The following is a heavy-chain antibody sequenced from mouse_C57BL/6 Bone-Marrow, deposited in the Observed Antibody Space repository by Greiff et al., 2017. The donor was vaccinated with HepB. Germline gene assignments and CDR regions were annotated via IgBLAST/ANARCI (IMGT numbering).Heavy chain of an antibody. Sequence: VQLQQPGAELVKPGASVKVSCKASGYTFTSYWMHWVKQRPGQGLEWIGRIHPSDSETNYNQKFKGKATLTVDKSSSTAYMQLSSLTSEDSAVYYCATSTVVATEGYFDVWGTGTTVTVSS. CDR2: IHPSDSET. J-gene: IGHJ1*03. CDR3: ATSTVVATEGYFDV. D-gene: IGHD1-1*01. V-gene: IGHV1-74*01. CDR1: GYTFTSYW.